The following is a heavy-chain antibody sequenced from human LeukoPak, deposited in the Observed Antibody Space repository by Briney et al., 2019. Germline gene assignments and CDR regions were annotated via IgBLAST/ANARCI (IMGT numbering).Heavy chain of an antibody. CDR2: INPHSGGT. V-gene: IGHV1-2*02. J-gene: IGHJ3*02. CDR3: ARGGTGYSSGWLRAFDI. Sequence: ASVKVSCKTSGYMFTTYYPHWVRQAPGQGLEWMGWINPHSGGTNHAQKFQGRVTMTRDTSISTVYMELSSLRSDDTAVYYCARGGTGYSSGWLRAFDIWGQGTMVTVSS. D-gene: IGHD6-19*01. CDR1: GYMFTTYY.